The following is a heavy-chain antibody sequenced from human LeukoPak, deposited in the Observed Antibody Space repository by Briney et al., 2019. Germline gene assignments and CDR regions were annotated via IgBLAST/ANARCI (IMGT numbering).Heavy chain of an antibody. CDR3: ARDVLAATGPF. V-gene: IGHV3-48*01. Sequence: GESLKISCAASGFTFSSYSMNWVRQAPGKGLEWVSFISERSSNIYYADSVKGRFTISRDNPKNSVYLQMNSLRAEDTAVYYCARDVLAATGPFWGQGTLVTVSS. D-gene: IGHD6-13*01. CDR1: GFTFSSYS. CDR2: ISERSSNI. J-gene: IGHJ4*02.